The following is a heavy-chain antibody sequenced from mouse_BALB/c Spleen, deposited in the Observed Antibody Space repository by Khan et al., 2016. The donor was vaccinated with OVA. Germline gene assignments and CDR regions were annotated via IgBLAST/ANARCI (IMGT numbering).Heavy chain of an antibody. CDR3: VRGFWHYGSSSSHYFDY. CDR2: ILPESGST. CDR1: GYTFNTYW. V-gene: IGHV1-9*01. D-gene: IGHD1-1*01. Sequence: VQLQESGAELMKPGASVKISCKASGYTFNTYWMEWIKQRPGHGLEWIGEILPESGSTNYNEKLKGKATLTADTSSNTAYMQISSLTSEDSAVYYCVRGFWHYGSSSSHYFDYWGQGSTRTVTS. J-gene: IGHJ2*01.